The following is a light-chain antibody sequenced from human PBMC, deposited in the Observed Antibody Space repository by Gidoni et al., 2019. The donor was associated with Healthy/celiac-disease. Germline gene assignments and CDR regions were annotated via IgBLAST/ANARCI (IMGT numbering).Light chain of an antibody. CDR3: QQYYSTLFT. Sequence: INCKSSQSVLYSSNNKNYLAWYQQKPGQPPKLLIYWASTRESGVPDRFSGSGSGTDFTLTISSLHAEDVAVYYCQQYYSTLFTFGPGTKVDI. J-gene: IGKJ3*01. CDR2: WAS. V-gene: IGKV4-1*01. CDR1: QSVLYSSNNKNY.